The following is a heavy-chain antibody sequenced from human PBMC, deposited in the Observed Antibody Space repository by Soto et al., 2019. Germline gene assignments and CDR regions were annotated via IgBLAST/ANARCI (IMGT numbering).Heavy chain of an antibody. D-gene: IGHD6-19*01. J-gene: IGHJ5*02. V-gene: IGHV4-59*01. CDR1: GGFISSYY. CDR3: ARDNRITAVSGIWFDP. CDR2: IYYSGST. Sequence: PSETLSLTCTVSGGFISSYYWSWIRQPPGKGLEWIGYIYYSGSTNYNPSLKSRVTISVDTSKNQFSLKLSSVTAADTAVYYCARDNRITAVSGIWFDPWGQGTLVTVSS.